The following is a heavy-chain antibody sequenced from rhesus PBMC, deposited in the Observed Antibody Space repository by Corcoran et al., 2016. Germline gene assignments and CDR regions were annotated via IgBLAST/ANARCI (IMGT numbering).Heavy chain of an antibody. J-gene: IGHJ4*01. CDR3: AKGYCTTSGCSFDY. CDR2: IYPGDSYT. V-gene: IGHV5S1*01. Sequence: EVQLVQSGAEVKRPGESLRISCKTSGYSFTSSWINWVRQMPGKGLEWMGRIYPGDSYTRYSPSFQGQVTISADKSLSTTYLQWSSLKASDTATYYCAKGYCTTSGCSFDYWGQGVLVTVSS. CDR1: GYSFTSSW. D-gene: IGHD2-21*01.